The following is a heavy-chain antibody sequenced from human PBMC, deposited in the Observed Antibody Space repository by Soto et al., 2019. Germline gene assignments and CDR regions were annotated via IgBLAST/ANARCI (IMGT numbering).Heavy chain of an antibody. CDR2: IIPIFGTA. J-gene: IGHJ6*02. V-gene: IGHV1-69*13. CDR1: GGTFSSDA. CDR3: AFYGAKQIVSYGMDV. D-gene: IGHD4-17*01. Sequence: SVKVSCKAAGGTFSSDAVGWGRQAPGQGLERMGGIIPIFGTANYAQKFQGRVTITADESTSTAYMELSSLRSEDTAVYYCAFYGAKQIVSYGMDVWGQGTTVTVSS.